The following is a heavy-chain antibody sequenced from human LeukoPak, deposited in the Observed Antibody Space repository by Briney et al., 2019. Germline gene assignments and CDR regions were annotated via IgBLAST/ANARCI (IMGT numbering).Heavy chain of an antibody. CDR3: ARAPTYSSASPKYYYYYMDV. Sequence: ASVKVSCKASGYTFTSYYMHGVRQAPGQGLEWMGWISAYNGNTNYAQKLQGRVTMTTDTSTSTAYMELRSLRSDDTAVYYCARAPTYSSASPKYYYYYMDVWGKGTTVTVSS. CDR2: ISAYNGNT. CDR1: GYTFTSYY. D-gene: IGHD6-25*01. J-gene: IGHJ6*03. V-gene: IGHV1-18*04.